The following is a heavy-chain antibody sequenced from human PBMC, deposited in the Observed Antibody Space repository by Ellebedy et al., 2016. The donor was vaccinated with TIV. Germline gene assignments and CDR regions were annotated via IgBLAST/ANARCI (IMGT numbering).Heavy chain of an antibody. Sequence: PGGSLRLSCAASGFTFSIYAMHWVRQAPGKGLEWVAVISYDADNKYYAESVKGRFTISRDNSKDTLYLQMNSLRAEDTAVYYCANVYSSTWADSWGQGTLVTVSS. CDR2: ISYDADNK. CDR3: ANVYSSTWADS. V-gene: IGHV3-30*07. D-gene: IGHD6-13*01. J-gene: IGHJ4*02. CDR1: GFTFSIYA.